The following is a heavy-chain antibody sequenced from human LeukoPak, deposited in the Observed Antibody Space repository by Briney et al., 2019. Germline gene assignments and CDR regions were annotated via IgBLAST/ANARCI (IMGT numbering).Heavy chain of an antibody. J-gene: IGHJ4*02. CDR3: ARHPAPNLASSWYDY. CDR2: INAGNGNT. D-gene: IGHD6-13*01. CDR1: GYTFTSYA. V-gene: IGHV1-3*01. Sequence: ASVKVSCKASGYTFTSYAMHWVRQAPGQRLEWMGWINAGNGNTKYSQKFQGRVTITRDTSASTAYMELSSLRSEDTAVYYCARHPAPNLASSWYDYWGQGTLVTVSS.